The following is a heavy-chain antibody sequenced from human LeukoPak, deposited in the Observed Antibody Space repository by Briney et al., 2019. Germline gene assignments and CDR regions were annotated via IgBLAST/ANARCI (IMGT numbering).Heavy chain of an antibody. CDR2: IVPIFGTA. J-gene: IGHJ6*02. V-gene: IGHV1-69*13. CDR1: GGTFSSYA. D-gene: IGHD4-17*01. CDR3: ARDDGDYYYYYGMDV. Sequence: SVKVSCKASGGTFSSYAISWVRQAPGQGLEWMGGIVPIFGTANYAQKFQGRVTITADESTSTAYMELSSLRSEDTAVYYCARDDGDYYYYYGMDVWGQGTTVTVSS.